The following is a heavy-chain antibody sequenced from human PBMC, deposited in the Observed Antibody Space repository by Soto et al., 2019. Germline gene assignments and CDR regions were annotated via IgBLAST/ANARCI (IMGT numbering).Heavy chain of an antibody. V-gene: IGHV1-69*13. J-gene: IGHJ5*02. CDR3: ARVESGGRIARAARFDP. Sequence: SVKVSCKASGGTFSSYAISWVRQAPGQGLEWMGGIIPIFGTANYAQKFQGRVTITADESTSTAYMELSSLRSEDTAVYYCARVESGGRIARAARFDPWGQGTLVTVSS. CDR1: GGTFSSYA. CDR2: IIPIFGTA. D-gene: IGHD2-15*01.